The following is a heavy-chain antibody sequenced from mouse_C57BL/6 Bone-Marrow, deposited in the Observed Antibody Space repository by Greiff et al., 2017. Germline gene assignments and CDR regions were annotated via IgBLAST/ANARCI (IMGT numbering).Heavy chain of an antibody. J-gene: IGHJ3*01. CDR2: IDPETGGT. CDR3: TRNYYSYDGAWFAY. D-gene: IGHD2-2*01. V-gene: IGHV1-15*01. CDR1: GYTFTDYE. Sequence: VQLQQSGAELVRPGASVTLSCKASGYTFTDYEMHWVKQTPVHGLEWIGAIDPETGGTAYNQKFKGKAILTADKSSSTAYMELRSLTSEDSAVYYCTRNYYSYDGAWFAYWGQGTLVTVSA.